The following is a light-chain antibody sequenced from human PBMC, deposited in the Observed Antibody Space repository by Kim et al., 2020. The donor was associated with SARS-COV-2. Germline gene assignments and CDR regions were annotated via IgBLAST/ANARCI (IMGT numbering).Light chain of an antibody. CDR1: QGVSSN. Sequence: WSPGERATLSGRASQGVSSNLAWYQQKPGQAPRLLICDASKRAPGIPARFSGSGSGTDFSLTITSLEFEDSAVYYCQQRSDWPITFGQGTRLEIK. J-gene: IGKJ5*01. CDR2: DAS. CDR3: QQRSDWPIT. V-gene: IGKV3-11*01.